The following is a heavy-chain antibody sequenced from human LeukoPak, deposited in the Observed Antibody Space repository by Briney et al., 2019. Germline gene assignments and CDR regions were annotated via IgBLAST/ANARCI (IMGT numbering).Heavy chain of an antibody. CDR1: GFTFSTYW. CDR2: LSPDGSSS. J-gene: IGHJ4*02. CDR3: TRSPSLGGSYWGFDY. V-gene: IGHV3-74*01. D-gene: IGHD1-26*01. Sequence: GGSLRLSCAASGFTFSTYWMHWVRQAPGKGLVWVSRLSPDGSSSIYADSVKGRFTVSRDNAKNKLYLQMNSLRADDTAVYYCTRSPSLGGSYWGFDYWGQGTLLTVSS.